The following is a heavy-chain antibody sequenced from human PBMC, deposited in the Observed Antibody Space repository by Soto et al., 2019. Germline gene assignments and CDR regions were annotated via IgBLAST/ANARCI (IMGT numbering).Heavy chain of an antibody. CDR1: GFTFSSYA. V-gene: IGHV3-23*01. J-gene: IGHJ4*02. CDR2: ITGDGGST. CDR3: AMCMMVYAKRPFDY. D-gene: IGHD2-8*01. Sequence: EVQLLESGGGLVQPGGSLRLSCAASGFTFSSYAMSWVRQAPGKGLEWVSSITGDGGSTYYADSVKGRFTISRDNSKNTLSLHMKSLGAEDTAVYYCAMCMMVYAKRPFDYWGQGTLVTVSS.